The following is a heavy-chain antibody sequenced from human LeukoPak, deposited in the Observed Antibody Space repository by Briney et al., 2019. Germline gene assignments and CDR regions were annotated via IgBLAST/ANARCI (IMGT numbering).Heavy chain of an antibody. J-gene: IGHJ4*02. Sequence: ASLKVSCKASGYTFIRYVIYWVRETPGQRREWMGWNNPHNGNAEYSQKFQGRITITRDPSATTAYRELSSVRSEDMAMYYCAKDRGGTGVFAYWGEGTLVTVSS. V-gene: IGHV1-3*01. D-gene: IGHD3-10*01. CDR2: NNPHNGNA. CDR3: AKDRGGTGVFAY. CDR1: GYTFIRYV.